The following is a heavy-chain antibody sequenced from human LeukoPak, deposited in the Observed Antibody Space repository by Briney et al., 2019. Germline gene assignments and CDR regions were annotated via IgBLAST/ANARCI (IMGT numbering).Heavy chain of an antibody. CDR3: ARDRGPEMNYYYYYGMDV. CDR2: IIPIFGTA. CDR1: GYTLTSYG. V-gene: IGHV1-69*13. J-gene: IGHJ6*02. D-gene: IGHD3-10*01. Sequence: SVKVSCKASGYTLTSYGISWVRQAPGQGLEWMGGIIPIFGTANYAQKFQGRVTITADESTSTAYMELSSLRSEDTAVYYCARDRGPEMNYYYYYGMDVWGQGTTVTVSS.